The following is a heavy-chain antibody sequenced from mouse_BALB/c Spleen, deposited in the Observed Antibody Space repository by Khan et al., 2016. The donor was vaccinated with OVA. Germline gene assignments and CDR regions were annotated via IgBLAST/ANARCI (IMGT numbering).Heavy chain of an antibody. CDR3: ARRGLRWDFDY. V-gene: IGHV1-7*01. CDR2: INPSTGYT. CDR1: GYTFINYW. D-gene: IGHD1-1*01. J-gene: IGHJ3*01. Sequence: QMQLEESGAELAKPGASVKMSCKASGYTFINYWILWVKQRPGQGLEWIGYINPSTGYTEYNQNFKDKATLTADKSSSTAYMQLSSLTSEDSAVYYCARRGLRWDFDYWGQGTLVTVS.